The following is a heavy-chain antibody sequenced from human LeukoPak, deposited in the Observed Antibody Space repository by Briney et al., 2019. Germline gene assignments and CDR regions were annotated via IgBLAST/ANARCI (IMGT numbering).Heavy chain of an antibody. D-gene: IGHD2-15*01. J-gene: IGHJ4*02. CDR2: ISGFGGST. CDR1: GFTFNNYA. Sequence: GGSLRLSCAASGFTFNNYAMNWVRQAPGKGLEWVSGISGFGGSTYYAPSVKGRLTISRDNFGNMLYLHLDSLRVEDTAIYYCARRSGGSWSSFDYWGQGALVTVSS. CDR3: ARRSGGSWSSFDY. V-gene: IGHV3-23*01.